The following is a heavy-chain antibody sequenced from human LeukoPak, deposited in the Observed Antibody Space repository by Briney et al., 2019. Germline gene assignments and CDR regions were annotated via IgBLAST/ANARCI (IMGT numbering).Heavy chain of an antibody. V-gene: IGHV3-21*01. J-gene: IGHJ4*02. CDR3: ARDHMVRGVTALYYFDY. CDR2: ISSSSSYI. Sequence: PGGSLRLSCAASGFTFSSYSMNWVRQAPGKGLEWVSSISSSSSYIYYAGSVKGRFTISRDNAKNPLYLQMNSLRAEDTAVYYCARDHMVRGVTALYYFDYWGQGTLVTVSS. CDR1: GFTFSSYS. D-gene: IGHD3-10*01.